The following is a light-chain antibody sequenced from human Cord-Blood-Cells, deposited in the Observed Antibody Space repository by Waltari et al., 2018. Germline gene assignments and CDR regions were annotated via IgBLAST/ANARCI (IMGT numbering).Light chain of an antibody. CDR2: EGS. Sequence: QSALTQPAFVSGSPGQSITISCTGTSSDVGSYNFVSWYQPHPGKAPKRMIYEGSKRPSGVSNRFSGSKSGNTASLTISGLQAEDEADYYCCSYAGSSGWVFGGGTKLTVL. CDR3: CSYAGSSGWV. J-gene: IGLJ3*02. CDR1: SSDVGSYNF. V-gene: IGLV2-23*01.